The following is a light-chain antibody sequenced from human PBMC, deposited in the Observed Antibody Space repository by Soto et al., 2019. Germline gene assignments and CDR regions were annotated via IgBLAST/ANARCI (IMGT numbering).Light chain of an antibody. CDR3: QQYGSSPPIT. V-gene: IGKV3-20*01. J-gene: IGKJ5*01. Sequence: EIVLTQSPGTLSLSPGERATLSCRARQSVSSYLAWYQQKPGQAPRLLIYDASSRATGVPDRFSGSGSGTDLTLTISRLEPDDFAVYYCQQYGSSPPITFGQGTRLENK. CDR2: DAS. CDR1: QSVSSY.